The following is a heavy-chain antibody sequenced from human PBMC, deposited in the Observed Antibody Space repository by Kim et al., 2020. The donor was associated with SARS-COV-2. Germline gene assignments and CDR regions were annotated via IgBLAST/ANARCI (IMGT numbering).Heavy chain of an antibody. CDR1: GFTFSSYW. CDR2: IKQDGSEK. CDR3: ARDAGVVATIRWYFDL. V-gene: IGHV3-7*01. Sequence: GGSLRLSCAASGFTFSSYWMSWVRQAPGKGLEWVANIKQDGSEKYYVDSVKGRFTISRDNAKNSLYLQMNSLRAEDTAVYYCARDAGVVATIRWYFDLWAVAPWSLSPQ. D-gene: IGHD5-12*01. J-gene: IGHJ2*01.